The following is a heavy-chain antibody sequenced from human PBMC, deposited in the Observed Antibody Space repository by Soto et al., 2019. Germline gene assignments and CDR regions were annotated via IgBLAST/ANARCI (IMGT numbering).Heavy chain of an antibody. CDR3: ARGGSEGGLDV. CDR1: GASISTYY. V-gene: IGHV4-59*01. CDR2: LYYSGNT. J-gene: IGHJ6*02. Sequence: QMQLQESGPGVVKPSETLSLTCTVSGASISTYYWTWIRQAPGKGLEWIGYLYYSGNTNYNPSLSSRGTMSGDTSKNHVYLSLTSATAADTAVYFCARGGSEGGLDVWGQGTTVAVSS. D-gene: IGHD3-10*01.